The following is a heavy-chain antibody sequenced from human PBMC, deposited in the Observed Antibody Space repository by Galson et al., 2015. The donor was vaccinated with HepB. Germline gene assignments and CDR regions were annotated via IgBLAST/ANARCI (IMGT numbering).Heavy chain of an antibody. CDR1: GYTFTSYG. J-gene: IGHJ3*02. CDR2: ISAYNGNT. CDR3: ARDRLPPTNDEWLPLPDDAFDI. D-gene: IGHD3-3*01. Sequence: SVKVSCKASGYTFTSYGISWVRQAPGQGLEWMGWISAYNGNTNYAQKLQGRVTMTTDTSTSTAYMELRSLRSDDTAVYYCARDRLPPTNDEWLPLPDDAFDIWGQGTMVTVSS. V-gene: IGHV1-18*01.